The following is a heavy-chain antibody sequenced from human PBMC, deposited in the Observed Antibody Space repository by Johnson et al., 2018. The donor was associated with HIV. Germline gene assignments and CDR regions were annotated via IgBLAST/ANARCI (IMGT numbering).Heavy chain of an antibody. CDR2: INSDGGST. CDR1: GFRFSSSW. V-gene: IGHV3-74*03. CDR3: IKETGANSAFDI. Sequence: EQLEESGGGLVQPGGSLRLSCTASGFRFSSSWMHWVRQAPGKGLVWVSRINSDGGSTAYADSVKGRFTISRENTKDTVYLQVNSLRGEDTALYYCIKETGANSAFDIWGQGTTVTVSS. J-gene: IGHJ3*02. D-gene: IGHD1-7*01.